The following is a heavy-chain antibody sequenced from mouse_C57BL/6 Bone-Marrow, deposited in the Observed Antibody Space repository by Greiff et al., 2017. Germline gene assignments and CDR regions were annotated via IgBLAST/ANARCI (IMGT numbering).Heavy chain of an antibody. V-gene: IGHV14-4*01. CDR1: GFNIKDDY. CDR2: IDPENGDT. J-gene: IGHJ2*01. CDR3: TTSALLRDY. Sequence: VHVKQSGAELVRPGASVKLSCTASGFNIKDDYMHWVKQRPEQGLEWIGWIDPENGDTEYASKFQGKATITADTSSNTAYLQLSSLTTEDTAVYYCTTSALLRDYGGQGTTLTVAS. D-gene: IGHD1-2*01.